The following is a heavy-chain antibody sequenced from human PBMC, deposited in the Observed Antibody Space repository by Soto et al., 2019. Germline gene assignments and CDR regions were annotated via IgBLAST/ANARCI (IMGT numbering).Heavy chain of an antibody. Sequence: SDTLSLTCTVSGGSISSGGYYWSWIRQHPGKGLEWIGYIYYSGSTYYNPSLKSRVTISVDTSKNQFSLKLSSVTAADTAVYYCARHPRSYSSSWPTPGYWGQGTLVTVSS. V-gene: IGHV4-39*01. J-gene: IGHJ4*02. CDR2: IYYSGST. CDR1: GGSISSGGYY. CDR3: ARHPRSYSSSWPTPGY. D-gene: IGHD6-13*01.